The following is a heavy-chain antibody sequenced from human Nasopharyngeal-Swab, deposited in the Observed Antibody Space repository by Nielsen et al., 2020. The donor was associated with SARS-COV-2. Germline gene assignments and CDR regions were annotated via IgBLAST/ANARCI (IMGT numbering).Heavy chain of an antibody. CDR3: AKDLHLTSDYIHYASVDY. CDR1: GFTFSRYA. J-gene: IGHJ4*02. V-gene: IGHV3-23*01. CDR2: ISGSGGST. D-gene: IGHD4-11*01. Sequence: GGSLRLSCVASGFTFSRYAMIWVRQAPGKGLECVSAISGSGGSTYYADSVKGRFTISRDNSKNTLYLQMNSMRAEDTAVYYCAKDLHLTSDYIHYASVDYWGQGTLVTVSS.